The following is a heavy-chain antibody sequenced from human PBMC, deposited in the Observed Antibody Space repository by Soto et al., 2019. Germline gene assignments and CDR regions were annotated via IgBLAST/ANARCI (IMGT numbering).Heavy chain of an antibody. D-gene: IGHD3-22*01. V-gene: IGHV1-18*01. CDR1: GYTFTSYG. Sequence: ASVKVSCKASGYTFTSYGISWVRQAPGQGLEWMGWISAYNGNTNYAQKLQGRVTMTTDTSTSTAYMELRSLRSDDTAVYYCARGGTPEDYYDSSGYYGHFQHWGQGTLVTVSS. CDR2: ISAYNGNT. J-gene: IGHJ1*01. CDR3: ARGGTPEDYYDSSGYYGHFQH.